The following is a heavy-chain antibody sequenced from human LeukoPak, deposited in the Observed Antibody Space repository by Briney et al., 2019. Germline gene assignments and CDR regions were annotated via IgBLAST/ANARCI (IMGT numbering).Heavy chain of an antibody. Sequence: GGSLRLSCAASGFTFSSYSMNWVRQAPGKGLEWVSYISSSSSTIYYADSVKGRFTISRDNAKNSLYLKMNSLRAEDTAVYYCARPSGSYYNYWGQGTLVTVSS. D-gene: IGHD3-10*01. CDR1: GFTFSSYS. CDR3: ARPSGSYYNY. J-gene: IGHJ4*02. CDR2: ISSSSSTI. V-gene: IGHV3-48*01.